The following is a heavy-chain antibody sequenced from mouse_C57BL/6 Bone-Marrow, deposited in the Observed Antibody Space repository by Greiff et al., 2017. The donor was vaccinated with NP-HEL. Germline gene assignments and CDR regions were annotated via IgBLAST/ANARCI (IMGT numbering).Heavy chain of an antibody. D-gene: IGHD3-2*02. J-gene: IGHJ2*01. CDR3: PRQLRSSLYYFDY. Sequence: EVKVEESGGGLVQPGGSMKLSCVASGFTFSNYWMNWVRQSPEKGLEWVAQIRLKSDNYATHYAESVKGRFTISRDDSKSSVYLQMNNLRAEDTGIYYCPRQLRSSLYYFDYWGQGTTLTVSS. CDR1: GFTFSNYW. CDR2: IRLKSDNYAT. V-gene: IGHV6-3*01.